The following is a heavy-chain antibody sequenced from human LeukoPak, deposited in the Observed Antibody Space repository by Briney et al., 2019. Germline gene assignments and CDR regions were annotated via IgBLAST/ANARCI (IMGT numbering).Heavy chain of an antibody. Sequence: SETLSLTCTVSGGSISSSRYYWAWIRQPPGKGLEWIGSISNSGNTFHNPSLKSRVTISVDTSKSHFSLRLSSVTAADTAVFYCARYTSSHFDYWGQGTLATVSS. V-gene: IGHV4-39*02. CDR2: ISNSGNT. D-gene: IGHD1-26*01. J-gene: IGHJ4*02. CDR3: ARYTSSHFDY. CDR1: GGSISSSRYY.